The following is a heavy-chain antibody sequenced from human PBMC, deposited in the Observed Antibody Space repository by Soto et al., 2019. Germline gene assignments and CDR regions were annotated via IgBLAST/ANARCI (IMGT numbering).Heavy chain of an antibody. J-gene: IGHJ4*02. D-gene: IGHD6-19*01. CDR3: ARDRDGSGWSYFDY. Sequence: PSETLSLTCTVAGGSISGYYWAWVRQPPEKGLEWIGHFFNGGTTRYNPSLISRVTLSVDTSKNQFSLKLSSVTAADTAVYYCARDRDGSGWSYFDYWGQGSLVTVSS. V-gene: IGHV4-59*12. CDR2: FFNGGTT. CDR1: GGSISGYY.